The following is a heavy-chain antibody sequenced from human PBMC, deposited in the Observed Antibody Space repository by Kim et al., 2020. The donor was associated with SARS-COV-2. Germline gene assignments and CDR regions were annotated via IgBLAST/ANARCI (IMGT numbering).Heavy chain of an antibody. J-gene: IGHJ5*02. V-gene: IGHV4-59*01. Sequence: PPLKSRVTISVDTSKNQFSLKLSSVTAADTAVYYCAREQFSSSWFNGWFDPWGQGTLVTVSS. CDR3: AREQFSSSWFNGWFDP. D-gene: IGHD6-13*01.